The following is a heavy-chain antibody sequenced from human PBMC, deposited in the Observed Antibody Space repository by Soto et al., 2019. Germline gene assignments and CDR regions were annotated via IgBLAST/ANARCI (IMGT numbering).Heavy chain of an antibody. CDR2: ISWNSGSI. Sequence: GGSLRLSCAASGFTFDDYAMHWVRQAPGKGLEWVSCISWNSGSIGYADSVKGRFTISRDNAKNSLYLQMNSLRAEDTALYYCAKARVIVGVDLADAFDIWGQGTIVTVS. D-gene: IGHD2-2*01. CDR3: AKARVIVGVDLADAFDI. CDR1: GFTFDDYA. J-gene: IGHJ3*02. V-gene: IGHV3-9*01.